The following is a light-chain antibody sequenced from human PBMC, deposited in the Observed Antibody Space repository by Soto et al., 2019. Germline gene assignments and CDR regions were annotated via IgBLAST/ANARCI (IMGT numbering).Light chain of an antibody. CDR1: SKDVGNYKL. Sequence: QSALTQPASVSGSPGQSITISCTGTSKDVGNYKLVSWYQQHPDKAPKLIIYEDTNRPSGISDRFSGSKSGNTASLTISGLQAEDEADYYCCSYAGVDIPMVFGGGTKLTVL. CDR2: EDT. J-gene: IGLJ3*02. CDR3: CSYAGVDIPMV. V-gene: IGLV2-23*01.